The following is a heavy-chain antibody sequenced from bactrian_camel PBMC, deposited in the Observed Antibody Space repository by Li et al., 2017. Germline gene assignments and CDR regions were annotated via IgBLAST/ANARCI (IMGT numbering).Heavy chain of an antibody. D-gene: IGHD2*01. CDR2: IDSDGYT. CDR3: ASASTNY. J-gene: IGHJ4*01. CDR1: YAYSIYC. V-gene: IGHV3S53*01. Sequence: HVQLVESGGVSVQAGGSLRLSCATSYAYSIYCMAWFRQAPGKEREAVAVIDSDGYTTYADSVKGRFTISRDNAKNALYLQVDSAKTEDTGVYYCASASTNYWGQGTQVTVS.